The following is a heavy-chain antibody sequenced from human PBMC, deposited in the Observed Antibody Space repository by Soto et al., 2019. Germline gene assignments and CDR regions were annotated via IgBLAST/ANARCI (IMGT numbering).Heavy chain of an antibody. CDR1: GFTFSSYG. Sequence: QVQLVESGGGVVQPGRSLRLSCVASGFTFSSYGMHWVRQAPGKGLEWVAVIWYDGSNKYYVDSVKGRFSISRDNPKNKWYLEMNSMRVEDTAVYYCARDLRSSGWGSPVVKYYGMDAWGQGTTVIVSS. J-gene: IGHJ6*02. D-gene: IGHD6-19*01. CDR2: IWYDGSNK. V-gene: IGHV3-33*01. CDR3: ARDLRSSGWGSPVVKYYGMDA.